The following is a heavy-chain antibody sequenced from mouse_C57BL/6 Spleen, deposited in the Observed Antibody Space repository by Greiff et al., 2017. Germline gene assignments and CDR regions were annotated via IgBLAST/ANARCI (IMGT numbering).Heavy chain of an antibody. V-gene: IGHV1-15*01. CDR2: IDPETGGT. CDR3: TNYGSSYGY. J-gene: IGHJ2*01. Sequence: VQLQESGAELVRPGASVTLSCTASGYTFTDYEMHWVKQTPVHGLEWIGAIDPETGGTAYNQKFKGKAILTADKSSSTAYLELRSLTSEDSAVYYCTNYGSSYGYWGQGTTLTVAS. CDR1: GYTFTDYE. D-gene: IGHD1-1*01.